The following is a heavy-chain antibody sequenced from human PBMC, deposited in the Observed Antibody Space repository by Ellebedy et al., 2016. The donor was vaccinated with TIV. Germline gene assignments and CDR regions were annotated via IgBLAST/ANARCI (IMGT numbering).Heavy chain of an antibody. Sequence: MPSETLSLTCNVSGDSITSSYFYWGWIRQPPGKGLEWIGNIYYTGSTYYNPSLKSRVTISLDTSKNQFSLRLTSVTAADTAVYYCASRNYPHFDSWGQGTLVAVST. D-gene: IGHD1-1*01. CDR3: ASRNYPHFDS. V-gene: IGHV4-39*01. CDR2: IYYTGST. J-gene: IGHJ4*02. CDR1: GDSITSSYFY.